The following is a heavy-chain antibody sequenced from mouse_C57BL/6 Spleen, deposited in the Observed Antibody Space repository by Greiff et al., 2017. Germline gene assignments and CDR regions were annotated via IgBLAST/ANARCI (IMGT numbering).Heavy chain of an antibody. CDR1: GYTFTSYW. D-gene: IGHD1-1*01. CDR3: ARPGNYYGSSHGYFDV. J-gene: IGHJ1*03. Sequence: QVQLQQPGAELVRPGSSVKLSCKASGYTFTSYWMDWVKQRPGQGLEWIGNIYPSDSETHYNQKFKDKATLTVDKSSSTAYMQLSSLTSEDSAVYYWARPGNYYGSSHGYFDVWGTGTTVTVSS. CDR2: IYPSDSET. V-gene: IGHV1-61*01.